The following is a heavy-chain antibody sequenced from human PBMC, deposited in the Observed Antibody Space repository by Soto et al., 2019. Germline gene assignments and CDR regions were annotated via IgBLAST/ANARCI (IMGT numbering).Heavy chain of an antibody. Sequence: ASVKVSCKASGGTFSSYAISWVRQAPGQGLEWMGGIIPVFGTRNYAQKFQGRVTITADESTRTAYMELSSLRSDDTAIYYCARMATSGTLNWFDPWGQGTLVTVSS. V-gene: IGHV1-69*13. CDR2: IIPVFGTR. CDR3: ARMATSGTLNWFDP. J-gene: IGHJ5*02. CDR1: GGTFSSYA.